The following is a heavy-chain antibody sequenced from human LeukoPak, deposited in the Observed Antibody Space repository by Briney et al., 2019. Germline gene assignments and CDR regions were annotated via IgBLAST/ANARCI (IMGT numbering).Heavy chain of an antibody. CDR2: ISGSGGSP. J-gene: IGHJ4*02. D-gene: IGHD2-2*01. V-gene: IGHV3-23*01. Sequence: GGSLRLSCAASGFTVSRSYMSWVRQAPGKGLEWVSGISGSGGSPYHADSVKGRFTISRDNSKNTLLLQMNSLRAEDTAVYYCVRERYCSGTSCFELGYWGQGTLVTVSS. CDR1: GFTVSRSY. CDR3: VRERYCSGTSCFELGY.